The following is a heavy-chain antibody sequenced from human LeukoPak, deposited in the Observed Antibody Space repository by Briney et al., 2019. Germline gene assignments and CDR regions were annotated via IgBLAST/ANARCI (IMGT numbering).Heavy chain of an antibody. CDR3: ARGPANWLDP. Sequence: ASVKVSCKASGYTFTGYYIYWLRQAPGQGLEWMGWINPNSGGTKYAQKFQGRVTMTRDTSISTTYMELINLRSDDAAVYYCARGPANWLDPWGQGTLVAVS. J-gene: IGHJ5*02. CDR1: GYTFTGYY. CDR2: INPNSGGT. V-gene: IGHV1-2*02.